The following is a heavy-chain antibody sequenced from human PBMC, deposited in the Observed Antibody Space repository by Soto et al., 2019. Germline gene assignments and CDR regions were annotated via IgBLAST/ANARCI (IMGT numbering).Heavy chain of an antibody. CDR2: IYSGGRT. Sequence: EVQLVESGGGWIQPGGSLRLSCAASGFTVSSNYMSWVRQAPGKGLEWVSVIYSGGRTYYTDSVKGRFTISRDHSKNTLYLQMNSLRAEDTAVYYGAREKQLFHGPNWFDPWGQGTLVTVSS. V-gene: IGHV3-53*01. D-gene: IGHD6-6*01. J-gene: IGHJ5*02. CDR1: GFTVSSNY. CDR3: AREKQLFHGPNWFDP.